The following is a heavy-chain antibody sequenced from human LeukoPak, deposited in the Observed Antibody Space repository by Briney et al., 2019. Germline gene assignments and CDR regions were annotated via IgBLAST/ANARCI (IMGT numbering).Heavy chain of an antibody. CDR3: ALNYYFDY. CDR1: GLIFNNYW. CDR2: INQDGSET. V-gene: IGHV3-7*03. Sequence: GGSLRLSCAASGLIFNNYWMSWVRLTRGKGLECVANINQDGSETNYADSVKGRFTISRDNTKNSLYLQLNSLRAEDTAVYYCALNYYFDYWGQGTLVTVSS. J-gene: IGHJ4*02.